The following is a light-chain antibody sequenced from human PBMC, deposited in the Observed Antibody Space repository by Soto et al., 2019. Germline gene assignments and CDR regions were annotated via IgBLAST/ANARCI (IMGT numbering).Light chain of an antibody. J-gene: IGKJ1*01. Sequence: EIVMTQSPDTLSVSPGERTTLSCRASQDLNITLAWYQQRPGQAPRLLIYGASTRATGIPARFSGSGSGTEFTLTISSLQSEDFAVYFCQQYNNWPPLWTFGQGTKVDIK. CDR1: QDLNIT. CDR2: GAS. CDR3: QQYNNWPPLWT. V-gene: IGKV3-15*01.